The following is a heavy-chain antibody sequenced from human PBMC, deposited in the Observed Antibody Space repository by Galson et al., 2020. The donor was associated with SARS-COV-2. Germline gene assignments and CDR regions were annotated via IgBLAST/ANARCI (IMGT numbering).Heavy chain of an antibody. Sequence: SQASETLSLTCAVSNGIFSGYFYSWIRQSPGQGLEWLGETNHHGTPFYNPALESRLTISLDASKKQVSLRLTSVTAADTAFYFCAKIHPLLRRTYRYQWGQGTLVIVSA. CDR3: AKIHPLLRRTYRYQ. J-gene: IGHJ1*01. D-gene: IGHD2-2*01. CDR2: TNHHGTP. CDR1: NGIFSGYF. V-gene: IGHV4-34*08.